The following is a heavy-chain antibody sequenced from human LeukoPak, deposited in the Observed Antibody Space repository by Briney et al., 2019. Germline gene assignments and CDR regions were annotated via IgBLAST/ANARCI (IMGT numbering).Heavy chain of an antibody. CDR3: ARDRRVGATWSVGAFDI. J-gene: IGHJ3*02. CDR1: GFPLTTYE. CDR2: LSSSGDSI. Sequence: GSPKPPWATPGFPLTTYEMNWVRPAPGKGLGWVSILSSSGDSIYYADSVKGRFTISRDNAKNSLSLQMNSLRAEDTAIYYCARDRRVGATWSVGAFDIWGQGTTVTVSS. V-gene: IGHV3-48*03. D-gene: IGHD1-26*01.